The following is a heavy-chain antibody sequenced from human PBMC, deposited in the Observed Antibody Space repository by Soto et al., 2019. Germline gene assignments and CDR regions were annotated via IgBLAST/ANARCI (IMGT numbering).Heavy chain of an antibody. D-gene: IGHD6-13*01. Sequence: ASEKVSCKVSGYTLTELSMHWVRQAPGKGLEWMGGFDPEDGETIYAQKFQGRVTMTEETSTDTAYMELSSLRSEDTAVYYCATAPRAGTGYYYYGMDVWGQGTTVTVSS. CDR2: FDPEDGET. V-gene: IGHV1-24*01. CDR1: GYTLTELS. CDR3: ATAPRAGTGYYYYGMDV. J-gene: IGHJ6*02.